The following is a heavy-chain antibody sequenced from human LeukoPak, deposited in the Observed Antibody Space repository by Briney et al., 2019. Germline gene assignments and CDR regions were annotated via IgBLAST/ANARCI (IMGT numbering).Heavy chain of an antibody. J-gene: IGHJ4*02. CDR2: VNPNSGNS. D-gene: IGHD2-2*02. V-gene: IGHV1-8*01. Sequence: GASVKVSCKASGCDFSSFDVNWVRQAPGQGLEWMGWVNPNSGNSGYGQKFQGRVTMTRDTSISTAYMELINLRTDDTAVYYCARGTPYCSSASCYNYWGQGSLVTVSS. CDR1: GCDFSSFD. CDR3: ARGTPYCSSASCYNY.